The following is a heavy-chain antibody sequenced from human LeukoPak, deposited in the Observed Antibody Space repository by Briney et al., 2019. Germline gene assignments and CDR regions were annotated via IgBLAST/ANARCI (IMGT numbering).Heavy chain of an antibody. CDR3: ARGSRDFRDTNYYGMDV. Sequence: GGSLRLSCAASGFAFSSYFMNWVRQAPGKGLEWVGRSRGRGHSYTTQYAASVEGKFTISRDASQSSLYLQMNSLQTEDTAVYYCARGSRDFRDTNYYGMDVWGQGTTVTVS. D-gene: IGHD3-10*01. CDR2: SRGRGHSYTT. J-gene: IGHJ6*02. V-gene: IGHV3-72*01. CDR1: GFAFSSYF.